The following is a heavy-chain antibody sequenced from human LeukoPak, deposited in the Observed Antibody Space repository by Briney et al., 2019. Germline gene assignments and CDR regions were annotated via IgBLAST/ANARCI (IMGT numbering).Heavy chain of an antibody. V-gene: IGHV4-59*01. CDR3: ARRSLDAFDI. J-gene: IGHJ3*02. CDR2: IYYSGST. Sequence: PSQTLSLTCTVSGGSISSYYWSWIRQPPGKGLEWIGYIYYSGSTNYNPSLKSRVTISVDTSKNQFSLKLSSVTAADTAVYYCARRSLDAFDIWGQGTMVTVSS. CDR1: GGSISSYY.